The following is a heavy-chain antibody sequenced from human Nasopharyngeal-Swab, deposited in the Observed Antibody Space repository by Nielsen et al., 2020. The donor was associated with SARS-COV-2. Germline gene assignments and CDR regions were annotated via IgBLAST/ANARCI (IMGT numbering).Heavy chain of an antibody. J-gene: IGHJ3*02. D-gene: IGHD3-9*01. CDR3: ARGRHDILTGWWSYGFDI. CDR2: IYYTGST. Sequence: WILQPPGKGLEWIGYIYYTGSTNYHPSLKSRVTMSVDTSKNQFSLKLSSVSAADTAVYYCARGRHDILTGWWSYGFDIWGQGTMVTVSS. V-gene: IGHV4-59*12.